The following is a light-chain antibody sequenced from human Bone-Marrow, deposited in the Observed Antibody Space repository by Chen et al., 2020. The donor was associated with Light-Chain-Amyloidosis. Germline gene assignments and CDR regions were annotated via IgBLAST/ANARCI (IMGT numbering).Light chain of an antibody. V-gene: IGLV3-25*03. CDR2: RDT. CDR3: QSADSSGTYEVI. Sequence: SYDLTQPPSVSVSPGQTARITCSGDDLPTEYAYWYQQKPGPAPVLVLNRDTERPSGISERFSGSSAGTTATFTISGVQAEGEADYHCQSADSSGTYEVIFGGGTKLTVL. J-gene: IGLJ2*01. CDR1: DLPTEY.